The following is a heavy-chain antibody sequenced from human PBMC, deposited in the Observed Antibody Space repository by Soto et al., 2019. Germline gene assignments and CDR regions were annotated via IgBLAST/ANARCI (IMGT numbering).Heavy chain of an antibody. J-gene: IGHJ4*02. CDR1: GFTCSTYE. Sequence: PGGSLRLSCVGSGFTCSTYEMQWVRQAPGKGLEWVSYISSEGSTIFYGESVKGRFIVSRDNDRSSLYLQMNSLRVEDSGVYYCARIGTVLTPDDSWGQGTLVTVSS. CDR3: ARIGTVLTPDDS. CDR2: ISSEGSTI. V-gene: IGHV3-48*03. D-gene: IGHD2-21*02.